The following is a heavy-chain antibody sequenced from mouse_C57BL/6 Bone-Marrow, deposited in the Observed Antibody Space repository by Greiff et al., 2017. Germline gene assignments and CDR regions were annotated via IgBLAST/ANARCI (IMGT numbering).Heavy chain of an antibody. CDR1: GYTFTSYW. CDR3: ASWRQLGPLVFDY. Sequence: QVQLKESGAELVKPGASVKLSCKASGYTFTSYWMHWVKQRPGQGLEWIGYINPSSGYTNYNQKFKDKATLAADKSSSTAYMQLSSLTYEDSAVYYGASWRQLGPLVFDYWGQGTTLTVSS. CDR2: INPSSGYT. D-gene: IGHD3-2*01. V-gene: IGHV1-7*01. J-gene: IGHJ2*01.